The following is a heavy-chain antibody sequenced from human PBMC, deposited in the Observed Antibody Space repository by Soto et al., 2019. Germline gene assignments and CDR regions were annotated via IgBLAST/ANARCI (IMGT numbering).Heavy chain of an antibody. J-gene: IGHJ4*02. CDR3: ARDPCGSDCYSGLDY. CDR1: AGSIAGDSYY. D-gene: IGHD2-21*02. Sequence: SETLSLTCNVSAGSIAGDSYYWTWIRQPPGKGLEWLGYISYNGRTNYNPSLKSRVTISVDTSRKQFFLRLTSVTAADTAIYYCARDPCGSDCYSGLDYWGQGSLVTVSS. CDR2: ISYNGRT. V-gene: IGHV4-61*01.